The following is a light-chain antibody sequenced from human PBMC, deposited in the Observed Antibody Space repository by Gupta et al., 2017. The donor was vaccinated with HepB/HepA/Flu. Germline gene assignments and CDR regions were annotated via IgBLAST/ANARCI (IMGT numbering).Light chain of an antibody. CDR3: CSFAGADSNYV. CDR2: DVH. CDR1: SSDIGFYNY. Sequence: QPALPQPASVSGSPGQSITISCTGTSSDIGFYNYISLSHHHPGKAPTLLIYDVHKRRPGPSGVSDRFSGSKSGNTASLTVSGLQAEDEADYYCCSFAGADSNYVFGSGIKVTVL. J-gene: IGLJ1*01. V-gene: IGLV2-23*02.